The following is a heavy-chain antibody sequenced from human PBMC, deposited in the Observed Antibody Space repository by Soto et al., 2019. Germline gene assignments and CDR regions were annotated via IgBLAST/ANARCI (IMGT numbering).Heavy chain of an antibody. CDR1: GAHVTSAEDY. Sequence: PSATISLTCTVSGAHVTSAEDYWTWIRQSPGKGLEWIGYISNSGSTGYNPSLKTRLSMSVDRSKNQFTLRLTSVTAADTAVYFCATESGSTYGYFDHWGQGTQVTVSS. CDR2: ISNSGST. V-gene: IGHV4-30-4*01. CDR3: ATESGSTYGYFDH. J-gene: IGHJ4*02. D-gene: IGHD5-18*01.